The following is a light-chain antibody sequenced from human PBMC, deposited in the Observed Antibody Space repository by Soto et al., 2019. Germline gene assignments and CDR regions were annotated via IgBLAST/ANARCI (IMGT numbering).Light chain of an antibody. V-gene: IGKV1-39*01. CDR3: QQSHSIPWT. Sequence: DIQMTQSPSSLSASVEDRFIITCRASQSISNHLNWYQQKPGKAPKLLIYAASNLQSGVPSTFSGSGSGTDFTLTISSLQPEDFATYYCQQSHSIPWTFGQGTKVDIK. CDR1: QSISNH. CDR2: AAS. J-gene: IGKJ1*01.